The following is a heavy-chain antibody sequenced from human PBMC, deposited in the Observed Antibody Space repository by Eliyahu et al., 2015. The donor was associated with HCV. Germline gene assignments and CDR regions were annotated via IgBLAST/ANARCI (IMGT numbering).Heavy chain of an antibody. CDR3: AKVEDCGDRSCQTVGIDY. CDR2: ISFDASKI. J-gene: IGHJ4*02. Sequence: QVQLVESGGGVVQPGRSLRLSCAASGFXFRXYGMHWVRQTPAKGLEWVALISFDASKIYYADSVKGRFTISRDNSKNMLFLELTSLRANDTAVYYCAKVEDCGDRSCQTVGIDYWGQGTLVTVSS. D-gene: IGHD2-21*01. V-gene: IGHV3-30*18. CDR1: GFXFRXYG.